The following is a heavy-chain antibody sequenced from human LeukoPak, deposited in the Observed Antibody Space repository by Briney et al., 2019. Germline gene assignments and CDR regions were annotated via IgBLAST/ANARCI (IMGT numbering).Heavy chain of an antibody. CDR3: ARDQGYSGSYLPFDY. Sequence: SVKVSRKASGGTFSSYAISWVRQAPGQGLEWMGGIIPIFGTANYAQKFQGRVTITADESTSTAYMELSSLRSEDTAVYYCARDQGYSGSYLPFDYWGQGTLVTVSS. J-gene: IGHJ4*02. CDR1: GGTFSSYA. D-gene: IGHD1-26*01. CDR2: IIPIFGTA. V-gene: IGHV1-69*13.